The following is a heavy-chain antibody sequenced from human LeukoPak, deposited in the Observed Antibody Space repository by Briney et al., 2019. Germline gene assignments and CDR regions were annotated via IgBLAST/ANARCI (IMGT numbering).Heavy chain of an antibody. J-gene: IGHJ6*02. CDR2: ISGSGGST. D-gene: IGHD2-2*01. CDR3: AKGEEYCSSTSCYYYYYGMDV. V-gene: IGHV3-23*01. Sequence: GGSLRLSCAASGFTFSSYAMSWVRQAPGKGLEWVSAISGSGGSTYYADSVKGRFTISRDNSKNTLYLQMNSLRAEDTAVYYCAKGEEYCSSTSCYYYYYGMDVWGQGITVTVSS. CDR1: GFTFSSYA.